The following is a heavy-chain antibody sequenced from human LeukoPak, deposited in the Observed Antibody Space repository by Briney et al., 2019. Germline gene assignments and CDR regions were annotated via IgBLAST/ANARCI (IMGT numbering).Heavy chain of an antibody. Sequence: GGSLRLSCAASGFTFSSYAMSWVRQAPGKGLEWVSAISGSGGSTYYADSVKGRFTISRDNSKNTLYLQMNSLRAEDTAVYYCAKGPLGYCSSTSCYIREGGPSYYYGMDVWGQGTTVTVSS. D-gene: IGHD2-2*02. CDR2: ISGSGGST. CDR1: GFTFSSYA. J-gene: IGHJ6*02. V-gene: IGHV3-23*01. CDR3: AKGPLGYCSSTSCYIREGGPSYYYGMDV.